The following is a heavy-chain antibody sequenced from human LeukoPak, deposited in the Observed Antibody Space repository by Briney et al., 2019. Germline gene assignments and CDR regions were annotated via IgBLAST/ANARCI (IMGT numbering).Heavy chain of an antibody. CDR3: ARHRTAMVRGVRPYYFDY. V-gene: IGHV4-39*01. J-gene: IGHJ4*02. D-gene: IGHD3-10*01. CDR2: IYYSGST. CDR1: GGSISSSSYY. Sequence: SETLSLTCTVSGGSISSSSYYWGWIRQPPGKGLECIGSIYYSGSTYYNPSLKSRVTISVDTSKNQFSLKLSSVTAADTAVYYCARHRTAMVRGVRPYYFDYWGQGTLVTVSS.